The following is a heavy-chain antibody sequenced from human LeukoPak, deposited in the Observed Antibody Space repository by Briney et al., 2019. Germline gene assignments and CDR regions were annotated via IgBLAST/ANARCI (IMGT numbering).Heavy chain of an antibody. V-gene: IGHV3-11*01. CDR2: ISSSGSTI. Sequence: LSLTCTVSGGSINSYYWTWIRQAPGKGLEWVSYISSSGSTIYYADSVKGRFTISRDNAKNSLYLQMNSLRAEDTAVYYCARKLEMAIDYWGQGTLVTVSS. D-gene: IGHD5-12*01. CDR1: GGSINSYY. J-gene: IGHJ4*02. CDR3: ARKLEMAIDY.